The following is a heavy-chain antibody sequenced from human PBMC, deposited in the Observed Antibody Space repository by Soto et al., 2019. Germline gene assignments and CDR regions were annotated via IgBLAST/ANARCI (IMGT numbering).Heavy chain of an antibody. CDR3: AGDGVRNGAYNGWLDP. CDR1: GFPFSDHG. J-gene: IGHJ5*02. Sequence: GGPLRLSCAASGFPFSDHGMHWVRQAAGKGLEWVSAITGRGDSTYYADSVKGRFTISRDPGMILLYPQIDTLTADDTAVYYCAGDGVRNGAYNGWLDPWGQGTLVKVSS. V-gene: IGHV3-23*01. D-gene: IGHD3-16*01. CDR2: ITGRGDST.